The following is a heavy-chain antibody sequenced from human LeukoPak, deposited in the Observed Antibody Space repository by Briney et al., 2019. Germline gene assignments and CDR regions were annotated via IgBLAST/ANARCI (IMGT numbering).Heavy chain of an antibody. D-gene: IGHD6-13*01. CDR1: GFTYSSYA. Sequence: GGSLRLSGAASGFTYSSYAMSWVRRAPGKGLEWVSGISGSGSSTYYADSMKGRFTISRDNSKDTLFVQMNSLRAEDTAVYYCAKDVYISSPYYFDYWGQGTLVTVSS. J-gene: IGHJ4*02. CDR3: AKDVYISSPYYFDY. CDR2: ISGSGSST. V-gene: IGHV3-23*01.